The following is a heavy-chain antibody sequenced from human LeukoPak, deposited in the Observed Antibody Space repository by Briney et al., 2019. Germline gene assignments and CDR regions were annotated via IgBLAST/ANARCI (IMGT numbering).Heavy chain of an antibody. Sequence: PGGSLRLSCAASGFTFSSYAMSWVRQAPGKGLEWVSAISGSGGSTYYADSVKGRFTISRDNSKNTLYLQMNSLRAEDTAVYYCANTYRYSSSRYSFQHWGQGTLVTVSS. V-gene: IGHV3-23*01. CDR3: ANTYRYSSSRYSFQH. J-gene: IGHJ1*01. CDR2: ISGSGGST. CDR1: GFTFSSYA. D-gene: IGHD6-13*01.